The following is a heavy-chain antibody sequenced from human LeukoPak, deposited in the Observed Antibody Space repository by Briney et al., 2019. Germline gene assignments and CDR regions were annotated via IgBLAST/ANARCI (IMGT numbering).Heavy chain of an antibody. CDR3: ARDDFSTYPGLNYFDY. D-gene: IGHD4-11*01. Sequence: ASVKVSCKATGYTSTHYAVHWVRQAPGQRLEWMGWTNVGNDYTESSQKFQDRLTITSDTTATTVYMELSSLRSEDTAVYYCARDDFSTYPGLNYFDYWGQGSLVTVSS. CDR2: TNVGNDYT. V-gene: IGHV1-3*01. J-gene: IGHJ4*02. CDR1: GYTSTHYA.